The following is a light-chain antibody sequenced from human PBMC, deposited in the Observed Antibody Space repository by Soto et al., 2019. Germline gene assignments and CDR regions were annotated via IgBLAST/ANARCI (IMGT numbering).Light chain of an antibody. Sequence: QSVLTQPPSVSGAPGQRVTISCTGSRSNIGAGYEVHWYQQLPGTALNLLIYGNSNRPSGVPDRFSGSKSGTSASLAITGLQAEDEADYYCQSYDSSLSGSWVFGTGTKVT. J-gene: IGLJ1*01. V-gene: IGLV1-40*01. CDR2: GNS. CDR1: RSNIGAGYE. CDR3: QSYDSSLSGSWV.